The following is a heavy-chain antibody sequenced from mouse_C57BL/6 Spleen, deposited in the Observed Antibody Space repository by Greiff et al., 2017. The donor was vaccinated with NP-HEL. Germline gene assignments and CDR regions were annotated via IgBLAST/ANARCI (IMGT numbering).Heavy chain of an antibody. J-gene: IGHJ1*03. CDR3: ARRVGYGYYECFDD. D-gene: IGHD2-3*01. Sequence: EVKLVESGGGLVKPGGSLKLSCAASGFTFSDYGMHWVRQAPEKGLEWVAYISSGSSTIYYADTVKGRFTISRDNAKNTLYLQMTSLRSEDTAVYYCARRVGYGYYECFDDWGKGTTVTVSS. CDR1: GFTFSDYG. CDR2: ISSGSSTI. V-gene: IGHV5-17*01.